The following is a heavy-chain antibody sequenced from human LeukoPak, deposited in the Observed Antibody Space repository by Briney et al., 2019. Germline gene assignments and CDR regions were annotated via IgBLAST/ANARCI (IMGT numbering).Heavy chain of an antibody. CDR2: FYYSGST. Sequence: SETLSLTCTVSGGSISSSSYYWGWIRQPPGKGLEWIGSFYYSGSTYYNPSLKSRVTISVDTSKNQFSLKLSSVTAADTAVYYCARHVGWAAAADYWGQGTLVTVSS. J-gene: IGHJ4*02. V-gene: IGHV4-39*01. D-gene: IGHD6-13*01. CDR3: ARHVGWAAAADY. CDR1: GGSISSSSYY.